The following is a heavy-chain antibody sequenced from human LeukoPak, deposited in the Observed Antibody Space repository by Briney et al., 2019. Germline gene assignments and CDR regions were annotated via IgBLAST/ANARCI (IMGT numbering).Heavy chain of an antibody. V-gene: IGHV3-53*01. CDR1: GFTVSNNY. J-gene: IGHJ4*02. CDR3: ARTPGIAVAGTGYFDY. Sequence: GGSLRLSCAASGFTVSNNYMSWVRQSPGKGLEWVSVIYTDGSTYYADSVKGRFTISRDNSKNTVYLQMNSLRAEDTAVYYCARTPGIAVAGTGYFDYWGQGTLVTVSS. D-gene: IGHD6-19*01. CDR2: IYTDGST.